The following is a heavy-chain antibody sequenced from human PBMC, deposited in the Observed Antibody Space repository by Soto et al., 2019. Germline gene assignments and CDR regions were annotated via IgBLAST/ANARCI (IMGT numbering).Heavy chain of an antibody. CDR2: IIPIFGTA. V-gene: IGHV1-69*13. J-gene: IGHJ4*02. Sequence: GASVKVSCKASGGTFSSYAISWVRQAPGQGLEWMGGIIPIFGTANYAQKFQGRVTITADESTSTAYMELSSLRSEDTAVYYCARARPYIVATIGTAFDYWGQGTLVTVSS. CDR3: ARARPYIVATIGTAFDY. CDR1: GGTFSSYA. D-gene: IGHD5-12*01.